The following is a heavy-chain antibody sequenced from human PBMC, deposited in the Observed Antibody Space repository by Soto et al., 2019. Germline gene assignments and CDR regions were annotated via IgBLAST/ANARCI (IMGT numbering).Heavy chain of an antibody. CDR1: GFSFSTYW. J-gene: IGHJ4*02. V-gene: IGHV3-7*03. CDR2: IKADGSET. D-gene: IGHD3-16*01. Sequence: PGGSLRLSCAASGFSFSTYWMSWVRQVPGTGLEWVANIKADGSETYYVDSVRGRFTISRGNAKTSLYLQMNSLRAEDTAVYYCAKGGHIDFCGQGTLVTVSS. CDR3: AKGGHIDF.